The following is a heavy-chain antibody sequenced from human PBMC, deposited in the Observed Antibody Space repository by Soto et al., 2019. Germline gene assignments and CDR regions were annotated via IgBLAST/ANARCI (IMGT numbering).Heavy chain of an antibody. CDR3: AIGPRMWLAGGGY. CDR1: GWSFSGYY. CDR2: INHSGIT. D-gene: IGHD6-19*01. Sequence: XETLSLTCAVDGWSFSGYYWSWIRQPPGKGLDWLGEINHSGITDYNPSLKSRITISIDTSKKQFSLKLNSVTAADTAVYYCAIGPRMWLAGGGYWGQGTQVTVSS. V-gene: IGHV4-34*01. J-gene: IGHJ4*02.